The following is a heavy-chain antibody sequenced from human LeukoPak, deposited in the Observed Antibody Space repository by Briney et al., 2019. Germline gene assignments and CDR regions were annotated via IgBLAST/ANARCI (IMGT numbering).Heavy chain of an antibody. CDR1: RYYFDDYW. CDR3: VTLYYDYVWGCYPH. D-gene: IGHD3-16*01. CDR2: IYPSESET. J-gene: IGHJ4*02. V-gene: IGHV5-51*01. Sequence: GESMKISCNGSRYYFDDYWIGCGPQNPGKALEWLQLIYPSESETRYNPYFQGQLSISADKSISTAYLHVSTLSASDTPIYYCVTLYYDYVWGCYPHWGQGTQVTVSS.